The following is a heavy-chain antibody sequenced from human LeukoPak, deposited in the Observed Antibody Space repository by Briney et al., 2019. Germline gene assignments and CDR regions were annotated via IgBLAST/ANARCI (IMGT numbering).Heavy chain of an antibody. V-gene: IGHV3-23*01. CDR2: ISGSGDNT. J-gene: IGHJ4*02. CDR3: AKGSYYDSSGPFYFDY. CDR1: GFTLSTYW. Sequence: GGSLRLSCAASGFTLSTYWMSWVRQAPGKGLEWVSGISGSGDNTYYADSVKGRFTISRDNSKNTLYVQVNSLGTEDTAAYYCAKGSYYDSSGPFYFDYWGQGTLVTVSS. D-gene: IGHD3-22*01.